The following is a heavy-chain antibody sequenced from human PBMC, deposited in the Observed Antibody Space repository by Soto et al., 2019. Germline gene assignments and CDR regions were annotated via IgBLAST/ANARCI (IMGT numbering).Heavy chain of an antibody. J-gene: IGHJ6*02. CDR1: GLRFSSYG. D-gene: IGHD3-10*01. Sequence: QVQLVESGGGVVQPGGSLRLSCAASGLRFSSYGIHWVRQAPGKGLQWVAVIWFDGSKQYYADSVKGRFNISRDNSKNTVLLQMNSLRADDTAGYYCARELLYGSGSRDFHYYGMDVWGQGTTVTVSS. CDR2: IWFDGSKQ. CDR3: ARELLYGSGSRDFHYYGMDV. V-gene: IGHV3-33*01.